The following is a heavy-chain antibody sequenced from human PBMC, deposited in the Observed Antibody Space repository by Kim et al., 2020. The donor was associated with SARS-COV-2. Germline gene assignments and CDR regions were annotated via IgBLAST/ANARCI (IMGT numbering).Heavy chain of an antibody. Sequence: GGSLRLSCAASGFTFSSYAMHWVRQAPGKGLEYVSAISSNGGSTYYADSVKGRFTISRDNSKNTLYLQMGSLRAEDMAVYYCARDRYFDWFLDYWGQGTLVTVSS. CDR2: ISSNGGST. V-gene: IGHV3-64*02. D-gene: IGHD3-9*01. J-gene: IGHJ4*02. CDR3: ARDRYFDWFLDY. CDR1: GFTFSSYA.